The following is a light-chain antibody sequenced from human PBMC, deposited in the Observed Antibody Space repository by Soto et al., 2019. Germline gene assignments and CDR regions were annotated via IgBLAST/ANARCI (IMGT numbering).Light chain of an antibody. CDR3: QQANSPLT. Sequence: DIQMTQSQSSVSASVGDRVTITCRASQSISSWLAWYQQKPGKAPKLLIYAASSLQSGVPSRFSGSGSGTDFSLTISSLQPEDFATYYCQQANSPLTFGGGTKVEIK. J-gene: IGKJ4*01. CDR1: QSISSW. V-gene: IGKV1-12*01. CDR2: AAS.